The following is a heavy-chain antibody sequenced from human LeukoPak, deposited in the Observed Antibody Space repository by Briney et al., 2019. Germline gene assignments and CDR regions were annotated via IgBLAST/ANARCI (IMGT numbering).Heavy chain of an antibody. J-gene: IGHJ5*02. V-gene: IGHV4-39*07. CDR1: GDSITNSNYY. Sequence: SETLSLTCTASGDSITNSNYYWSWIRQPPGKGLEWIGEINHSGSTNYNPSLKSRVTISVDTSKNQFSLKLSSVTAADTAVYYCARGAYSGYDNCWFDPWGQGTLVTVSS. CDR3: ARGAYSGYDNCWFDP. CDR2: INHSGST. D-gene: IGHD5-12*01.